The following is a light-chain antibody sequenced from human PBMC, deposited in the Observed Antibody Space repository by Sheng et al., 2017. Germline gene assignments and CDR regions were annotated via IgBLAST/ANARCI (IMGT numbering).Light chain of an antibody. CDR2: AAS. V-gene: IGKV1-27*01. J-gene: IGKJ5*01. Sequence: DVQMTQSPSSLSASVGDRVSMTCRASQGISSYLAWYQQKPGKVPKLLIYAASTLQSGVPSRFSGSGSGTEFTLTISSLQPEDVATYYCQRYDSAPRTFGQGTRLEIK. CDR1: QGISSY. CDR3: QRYDSAPRT.